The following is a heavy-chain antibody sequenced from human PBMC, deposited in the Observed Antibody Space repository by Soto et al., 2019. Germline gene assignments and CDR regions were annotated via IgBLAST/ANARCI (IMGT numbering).Heavy chain of an antibody. CDR2: ISYDGSNK. CDR3: AKGVRGIWSPFDY. V-gene: IGHV3-30*18. Sequence: QVQLVESGGGVVQPGRSLRLSCAASGFTFSSYGMHWVCQAPGKGLEWVAVISYDGSNKYYADSVKGRFTISRDNSKNTLYLQMNSLRAEDPAVYYCAKGVRGIWSPFDYWGQGTLVTVSS. D-gene: IGHD3-10*01. J-gene: IGHJ4*02. CDR1: GFTFSSYG.